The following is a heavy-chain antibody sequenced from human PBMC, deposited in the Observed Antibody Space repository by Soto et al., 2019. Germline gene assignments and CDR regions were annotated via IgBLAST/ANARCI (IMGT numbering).Heavy chain of an antibody. Sequence: EVQLVESGGGLIQPGGSLRLSCAASGFTFSSYWRHWFRQAPGKGLVWVSLIKGDGTTTKYAESVMGRFTISRDNARNTLYLQMNSLRVDDTAVYFCAGGRGWLAPDWGQGTLVTVSS. D-gene: IGHD6-19*01. CDR3: AGGRGWLAPD. J-gene: IGHJ4*02. CDR1: GFTFSSYW. V-gene: IGHV3-74*03. CDR2: IKGDGTTT.